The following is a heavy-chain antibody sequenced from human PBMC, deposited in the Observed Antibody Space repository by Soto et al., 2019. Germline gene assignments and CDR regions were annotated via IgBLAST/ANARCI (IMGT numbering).Heavy chain of an antibody. V-gene: IGHV4-31*03. Sequence: LSLTCTVSGGSISSGGYCWSWIRQHPGKGLEWIGYIYYSGSTYYNPSLKSRVTISVDTSKNQFSLKLSSVTAADTAVYYCARAFGGWFDPWGQGTLVTVSS. D-gene: IGHD3-10*01. J-gene: IGHJ5*02. CDR2: IYYSGST. CDR1: GGSISSGGYC. CDR3: ARAFGGWFDP.